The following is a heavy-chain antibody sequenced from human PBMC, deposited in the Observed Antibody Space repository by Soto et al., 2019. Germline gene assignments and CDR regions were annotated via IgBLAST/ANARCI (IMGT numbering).Heavy chain of an antibody. CDR3: VKDHVVVVTAIYYFDS. D-gene: IGHD2-21*02. CDR1: GFTFYSYA. Sequence: GSLRLSCAASGFTFYSYAMSWVRQAPGKGLEWVATITSSGATTYYAESVKGRFTISRDGSKNTLHLQMDSLRAEDTAIYYCVKDHVVVVTAIYYFDSGGRGTLVPVSS. CDR2: ITSSGATT. J-gene: IGHJ4*02. V-gene: IGHV3-23*01.